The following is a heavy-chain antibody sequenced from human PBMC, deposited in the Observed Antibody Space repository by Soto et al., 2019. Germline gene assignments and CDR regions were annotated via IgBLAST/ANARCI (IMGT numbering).Heavy chain of an antibody. CDR2: ISYDGSNK. CDR1: GFTFSSYG. CDR3: AKAAYSSGWFMYYFDY. V-gene: IGHV3-30*18. J-gene: IGHJ4*02. Sequence: QVQLVESGGGVVQPGRSLRLSCAASGFTFSSYGMHWVRQAPGKGLEWVAVISYDGSNKYYADSVKGRFTISRDNSKNKLYLQMNSLRAEDTAVYYCAKAAYSSGWFMYYFDYWGQGTLVTVSS. D-gene: IGHD6-19*01.